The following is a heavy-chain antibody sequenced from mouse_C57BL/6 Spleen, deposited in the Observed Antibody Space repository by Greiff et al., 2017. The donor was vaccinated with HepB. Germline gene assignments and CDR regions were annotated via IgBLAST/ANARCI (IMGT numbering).Heavy chain of an antibody. CDR3: ARDDGYYLFDY. CDR1: GYAFSSYW. J-gene: IGHJ2*01. CDR2: IYPGDGDT. D-gene: IGHD2-3*01. Sequence: QVQLKESGAELVKPGASVKISCKASGYAFSSYWMNWVKQRPGKGLEWIGQIYPGDGDTNYNGKFKGKATLTADKSSSTAYMQLSSLTSEDSAVYFCARDDGYYLFDYWGQGTTLTVSS. V-gene: IGHV1-80*01.